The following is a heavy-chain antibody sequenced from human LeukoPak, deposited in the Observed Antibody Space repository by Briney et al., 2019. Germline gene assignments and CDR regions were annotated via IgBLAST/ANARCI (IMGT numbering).Heavy chain of an antibody. CDR2: INHSGST. CDR1: GGSFIGYY. D-gene: IGHD6-19*01. CDR3: ARDISSGWDTCDY. Sequence: SETLSFTCAADGGSFIGYYWSWIRQPPGKGLQWIGEINHSGSTNYNPSLKSRVSISVDTSKTPFSLQLNSVTREDTAVYYCARDISSGWDTCDYWGQGTLVTVSS. J-gene: IGHJ4*02. V-gene: IGHV4-34*01.